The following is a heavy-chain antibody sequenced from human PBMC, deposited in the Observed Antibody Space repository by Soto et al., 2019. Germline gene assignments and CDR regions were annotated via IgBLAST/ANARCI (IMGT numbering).Heavy chain of an antibody. V-gene: IGHV1-69*01. Sequence: QAQLVQSGAEVKEAGSSVKVSCKASGGIFSSQGINWVRQAPGQGLEWMGGIIPSFSTPNYAQKFQGRVTITADDSTRTAYMELTGLTSVDTAVYYCARARDPVTIFVWGHFDVWGQGTVVTVSS. CDR2: IIPSFSTP. D-gene: IGHD3-3*01. J-gene: IGHJ3*01. CDR3: ARARDPVTIFVWGHFDV. CDR1: GGIFSSQG.